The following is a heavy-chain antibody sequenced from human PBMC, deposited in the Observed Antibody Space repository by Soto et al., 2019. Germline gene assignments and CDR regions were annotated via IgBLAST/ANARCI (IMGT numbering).Heavy chain of an antibody. J-gene: IGHJ6*03. Sequence: GGSLRLSCAASGVTFGSYSMNWVRQAPGKGLEWVSSISSSSSYIYYADSVKGRFTISRDNAKNSLYLQMNSLRAEDTAVYYRAREGRVVGDYYYYMDVWGKGTTVTISS. CDR2: ISSSSSYI. CDR1: GVTFGSYS. CDR3: AREGRVVGDYYYYMDV. D-gene: IGHD3-3*01. V-gene: IGHV3-21*01.